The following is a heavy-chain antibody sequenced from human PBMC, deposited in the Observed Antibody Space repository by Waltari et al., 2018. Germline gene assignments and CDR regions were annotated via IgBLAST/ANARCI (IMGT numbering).Heavy chain of an antibody. J-gene: IGHJ3*02. CDR1: GGTFSTYA. Sequence: QVQLVQSGAEVKRPGSSVKVSCKASGGTFSTYAINWVRQAPGQGLEWMGGIIPLLGIANYAQRFQGRVTITADKSTSTAYMELSSLRSEDTAVYYCARGGARDYDFWSGDDRGFDIWGQGTMVTVS. CDR2: IIPLLGIA. D-gene: IGHD3-3*01. CDR3: ARGGARDYDFWSGDDRGFDI. V-gene: IGHV1-69*10.